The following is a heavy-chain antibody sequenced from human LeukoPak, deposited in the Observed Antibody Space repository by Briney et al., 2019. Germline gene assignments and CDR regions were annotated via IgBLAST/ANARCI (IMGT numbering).Heavy chain of an antibody. J-gene: IGHJ1*01. Sequence: PGGSLRLSCAAPGFTFSSFSMNWVRPAPGKGLGGVSSISSSSRHIYYADSVKGRFTIFRDDAKNSLFLQMDSLRVEDTAMYYCVRDFSTVTTAYLHHWGQGTLLTVSS. CDR2: ISSSSRHI. V-gene: IGHV3-21*04. CDR3: VRDFSTVTTAYLHH. D-gene: IGHD4-17*01. CDR1: GFTFSSFS.